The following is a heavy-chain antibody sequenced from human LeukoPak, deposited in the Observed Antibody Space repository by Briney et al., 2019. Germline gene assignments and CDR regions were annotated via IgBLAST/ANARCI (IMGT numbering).Heavy chain of an antibody. Sequence: SEALSLTCTVSGGSISSYYWSWIRQPPGKGLEWIGYIYYSGSTNYNPSLKSRVTISVDTSKNRFSLKLSSVTAADTAVYYCARGIPDIVVVVADWFDPWGQGTLVTVSS. J-gene: IGHJ5*02. CDR1: GGSISSYY. CDR3: ARGIPDIVVVVADWFDP. D-gene: IGHD2-15*01. CDR2: IYYSGST. V-gene: IGHV4-59*01.